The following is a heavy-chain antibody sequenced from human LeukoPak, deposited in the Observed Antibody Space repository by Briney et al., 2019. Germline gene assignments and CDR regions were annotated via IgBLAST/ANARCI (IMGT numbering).Heavy chain of an antibody. J-gene: IGHJ4*02. CDR1: GFTFSSYA. V-gene: IGHV3-23*01. CDR3: AKGGDPPASYSSSWYADDY. CDR2: ISGSGGST. D-gene: IGHD6-13*01. Sequence: SGGSLRLSCAASGFTFSSYAMSWVRQAPGKGLEWVSAISGSGGSTYYADSVKGRFTISRDNSKNTLYLQMNSLRAEDTAVYYCAKGGDPPASYSSSWYADDYWGQGTLVTVSS.